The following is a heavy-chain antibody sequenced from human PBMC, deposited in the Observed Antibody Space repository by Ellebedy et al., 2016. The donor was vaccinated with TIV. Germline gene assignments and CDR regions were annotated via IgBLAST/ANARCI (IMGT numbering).Heavy chain of an antibody. CDR2: IYYSDTT. CDR3: ARDVTFGDGWFDP. CDR1: GASTRSYY. V-gene: IGHV4-59*01. J-gene: IGHJ5*02. Sequence: SETLSLTCSVSGASTRSYYWNWLRQSPGKGLEWIGYIYYSDTTKYNSSLKSRVTISIDTSKNQISLKMTSVTAADTAVYYCARDVTFGDGWFDPWGQGTLVAVSS. D-gene: IGHD3-16*01.